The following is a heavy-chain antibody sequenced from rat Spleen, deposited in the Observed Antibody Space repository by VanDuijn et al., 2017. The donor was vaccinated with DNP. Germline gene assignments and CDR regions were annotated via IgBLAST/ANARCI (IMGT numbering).Heavy chain of an antibody. Sequence: EVQLVESGGGVVQPGRSLKLSCAASGFSFSDYYMAWVRQAPTKGLEWVAYIRYDGGTTYYGDSVKGRFTLSRDNAKSTLYLQMNSLQTEDTATYYCAREGFGYNPGAMDAWGQGTSVTVSS. CDR3: AREGFGYNPGAMDA. V-gene: IGHV5-20*01. CDR2: IRYDGGTT. J-gene: IGHJ4*01. D-gene: IGHD1-4*01. CDR1: GFSFSDYY.